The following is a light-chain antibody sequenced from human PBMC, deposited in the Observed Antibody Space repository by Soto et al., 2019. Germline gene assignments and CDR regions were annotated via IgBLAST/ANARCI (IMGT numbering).Light chain of an antibody. J-gene: IGKJ1*01. CDR2: DAS. V-gene: IGKV3-11*01. CDR1: QSVSSY. Sequence: EIVLTQSLATLSLSPGERATLSCRASQSVSSYLAWYQQKPGQAPRLLIYDASNRATGIPARFSGSGSGTDFTLTISSLEPEDFAVYYCQQRSNWPTTFGQGTKVDIK. CDR3: QQRSNWPTT.